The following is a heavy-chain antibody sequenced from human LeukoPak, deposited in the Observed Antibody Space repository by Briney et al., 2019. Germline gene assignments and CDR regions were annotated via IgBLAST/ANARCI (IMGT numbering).Heavy chain of an antibody. CDR3: ATWVGTLRGGYFVY. CDR1: GHTLSDLT. V-gene: IGHV1-24*01. D-gene: IGHD4-23*01. CDR2: FAPEIGER. Sequence: ASVTVSFKFSGHTLSDLTVHWVRQAPGGGPEWMGGFAPEIGERVYAQKFQGRVTLTEDTSTDTAYMDLSSLRSEDTAVYYCATWVGTLRGGYFVYWGHGTLVTVSS. J-gene: IGHJ4*01.